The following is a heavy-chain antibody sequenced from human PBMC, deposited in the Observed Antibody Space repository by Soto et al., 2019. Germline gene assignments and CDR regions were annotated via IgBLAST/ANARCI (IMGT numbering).Heavy chain of an antibody. J-gene: IGHJ3*02. CDR1: AFTSSSYA. CDR2: ISGSGGST. CDR3: AIDLPHYYDCSGYPRGAFDI. D-gene: IGHD3-22*01. Sequence: PGGYLRLSCAASAFTSSSYAMSWVRQAPGKGMEWVSAISGSGGSTFYADSVKVRFTISRDNSKNTLYLQMNSLRAEDTAVYYCAIDLPHYYDCSGYPRGAFDIWGQGTMVIVSS. V-gene: IGHV3-23*01.